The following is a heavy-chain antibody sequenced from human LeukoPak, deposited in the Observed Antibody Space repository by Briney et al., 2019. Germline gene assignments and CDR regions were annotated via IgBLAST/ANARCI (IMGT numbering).Heavy chain of an antibody. V-gene: IGHV4-39*07. Sequence: SETLSLTCAVSGGSISSGGYSWSWIRQPPGKGLEWIGSIYYTGSTYYNPSLKSRVTISVDTSKNQFSLKLNSVTAADTAIYYCARGLYSSSWYTHGFDIWGQGTMVTVSS. CDR1: GGSISSGGYS. CDR3: ARGLYSSSWYTHGFDI. CDR2: IYYTGST. J-gene: IGHJ3*02. D-gene: IGHD6-13*01.